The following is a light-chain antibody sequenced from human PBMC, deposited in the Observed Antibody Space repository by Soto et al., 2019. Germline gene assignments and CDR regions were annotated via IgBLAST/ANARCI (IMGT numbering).Light chain of an antibody. CDR2: DVR. Sequence: QSALTQPASVSGSPGQSITISCTGTSSDVGGYNSVSWYQQHPGKVPKLMIYDVRNRPSGVSNRFSGSKSGNTASLTISGLQAEDEADYYCSSYRSSGTVLFGGGTKLTVL. J-gene: IGLJ2*01. CDR3: SSYRSSGTVL. V-gene: IGLV2-14*03. CDR1: SSDVGGYNS.